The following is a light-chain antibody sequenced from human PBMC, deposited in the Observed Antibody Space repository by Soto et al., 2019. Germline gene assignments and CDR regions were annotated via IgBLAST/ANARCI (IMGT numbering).Light chain of an antibody. V-gene: IGLV2-14*01. CDR1: SSDVGGYNR. CDR3: SSYTTSSTLEGV. CDR2: VVT. J-gene: IGLJ1*01. Sequence: QSALTQPASVSGSPGQSITISCTGTSSDVGGYNRVSWYQQHQGKAPKLMIYVVTIRPSGVSNRSSGSKSGNTASLTISGLQAEDEAEYYCSSYTTSSTLEGVFGTGTKVTVL.